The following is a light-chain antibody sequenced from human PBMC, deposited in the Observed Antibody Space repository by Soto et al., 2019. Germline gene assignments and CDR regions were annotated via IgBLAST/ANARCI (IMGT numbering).Light chain of an antibody. CDR1: QSVSSSY. CDR3: QQYGSSGT. J-gene: IGKJ1*01. CDR2: GAS. Sequence: EILLAPSPGPPSLSPGERAPPSLRASQSVSSSYLAWYQQKPGQAPRLLIYGASNRATGIPDRFSGSGSGTDFTLTISRLEPEDFAVYYCQQYGSSGTFGQGTKVDI. V-gene: IGKV3-20*01.